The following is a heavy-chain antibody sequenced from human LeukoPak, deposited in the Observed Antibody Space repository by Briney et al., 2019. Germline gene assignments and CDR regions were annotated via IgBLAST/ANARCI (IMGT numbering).Heavy chain of an antibody. Sequence: GASVKVSCKASGYTFTSYYMHWVRQAPGQGLEWMGIINPSGGSTSYAQKFQGRVTMTRDTSTSTVYMELSSLRSEDTAVYYCARDVYGDYARIWGAFDIWGQGTMVTVSS. CDR2: INPSGGST. CDR1: GYTFTSYY. J-gene: IGHJ3*02. CDR3: ARDVYGDYARIWGAFDI. V-gene: IGHV1-46*01. D-gene: IGHD4-17*01.